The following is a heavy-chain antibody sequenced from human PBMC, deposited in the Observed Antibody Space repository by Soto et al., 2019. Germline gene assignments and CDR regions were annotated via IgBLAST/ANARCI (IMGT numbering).Heavy chain of an antibody. CDR2: ISSSSSYI. V-gene: IGHV3-21*01. Sequence: GGSLRLSCAASGFTFSSYSMNWVRQAPGKGLEWVSSISSSSSYIYYADSVKGRFTISRDNAKNSLYLQMNSLRAEDTAVYYCARDGAMRDYPYYYNYYGMDVWGQGTTVTVSS. CDR3: ARDGAMRDYPYYYNYYGMDV. CDR1: GFTFSSYS. D-gene: IGHD2-2*01. J-gene: IGHJ6*02.